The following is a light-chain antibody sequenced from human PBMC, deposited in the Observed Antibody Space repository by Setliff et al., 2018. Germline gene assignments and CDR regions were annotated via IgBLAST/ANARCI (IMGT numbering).Light chain of an antibody. CDR2: DVS. J-gene: IGLJ1*01. Sequence: QSALAQPASVSGSPGQSITISCTGTSSDVGLFNHVSWYQQHPDKAPKLIIFDVSKRPSGLSYRFSGSKSGNTASLTISGLRAEDEADYYCCSFTNTGTYVFGVGTRSPS. CDR1: SSDVGLFNH. V-gene: IGLV2-14*03. CDR3: CSFTNTGTYV.